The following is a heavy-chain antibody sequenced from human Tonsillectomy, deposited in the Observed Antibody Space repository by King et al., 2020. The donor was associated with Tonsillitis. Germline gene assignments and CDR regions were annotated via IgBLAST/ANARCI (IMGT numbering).Heavy chain of an antibody. CDR3: ARQGYCSKTSCYPYYYYYYMDV. V-gene: IGHV4-39*01. CDR1: GGSISSNDHY. D-gene: IGHD2-2*01. CDR2: IYYSGNT. J-gene: IGHJ6*03. Sequence: QLQESGPGLVKPSETLSLTCTVSGGSISSNDHYWGWIRQPPGKGLEWIGSIYYSGNTYYNPSLKSRVAISVDTSKNQFSLKLNSVTAADTAVYFCARQGYCSKTSCYPYYYYYYMDVWGTGTTVTVSS.